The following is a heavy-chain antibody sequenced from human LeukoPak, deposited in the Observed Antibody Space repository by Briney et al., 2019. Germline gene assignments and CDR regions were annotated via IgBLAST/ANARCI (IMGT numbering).Heavy chain of an antibody. V-gene: IGHV1-2*02. Sequence: GASVKVSCKASGYTFTGYYMHWVRQAPGQGPEWMGWINPNSGGTNYAQKFQGRVTMTRDTSISTAYMELSRLRSDDTAVYYCARDYDSSGYSLYWGQGTLVTVSS. J-gene: IGHJ4*02. CDR1: GYTFTGYY. CDR3: ARDYDSSGYSLY. CDR2: INPNSGGT. D-gene: IGHD3-22*01.